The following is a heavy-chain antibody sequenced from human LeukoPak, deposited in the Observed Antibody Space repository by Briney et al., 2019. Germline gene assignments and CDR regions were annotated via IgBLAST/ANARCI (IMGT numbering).Heavy chain of an antibody. V-gene: IGHV3-30-3*01. CDR3: ARDIGGSSGWYYFDC. CDR1: GFTFSSYA. Sequence: PGGSLRLSCAASGFTFSSYAMHWVRQAPGKGLEWVAVISYDGSNKYYADSVKGRFTISRDNSKNTLYLQMNSLRAEDTAVYYCARDIGGSSGWYYFDCWGQGTLVTVSS. D-gene: IGHD6-19*01. CDR2: ISYDGSNK. J-gene: IGHJ4*02.